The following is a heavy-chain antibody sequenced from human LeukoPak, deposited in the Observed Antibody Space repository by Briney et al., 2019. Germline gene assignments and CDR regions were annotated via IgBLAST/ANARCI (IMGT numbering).Heavy chain of an antibody. CDR1: GGSFSGYY. V-gene: IGHV4-34*01. J-gene: IGHJ4*02. CDR2: INHSGST. CDR3: ARADGTDY. Sequence: SETLSVTCAVYGGSFSGYYWSWIRQPPGKGLEWIGEINHSGSTNYNPSLKSRVTISVDTSKNQFSLKLSSVTAADTAVYYCARADGTDYWGQGTLVTVSS.